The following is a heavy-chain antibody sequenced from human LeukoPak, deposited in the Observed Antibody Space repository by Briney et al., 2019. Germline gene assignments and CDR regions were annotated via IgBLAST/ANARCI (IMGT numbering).Heavy chain of an antibody. D-gene: IGHD6-6*01. J-gene: IGHJ5*02. Sequence: GGSLRLCCAASGFTFSTYSMNWVRQAPGKGLKWVSSISSSSSYIYYADSVKGRFTISRDNARISLYLQRNRLRAENTAVYYCARDNSISARLGRWFDRWGQGTLVTVSS. CDR1: GFTFSTYS. CDR3: ARDNSISARLGRWFDR. CDR2: ISSSSSYI. V-gene: IGHV3-21*01.